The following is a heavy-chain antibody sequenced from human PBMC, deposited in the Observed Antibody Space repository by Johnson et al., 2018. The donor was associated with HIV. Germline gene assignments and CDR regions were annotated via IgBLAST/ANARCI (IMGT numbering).Heavy chain of an antibody. J-gene: IGHJ3*02. CDR3: AKDGYSYVFDAFDI. D-gene: IGHD5-18*01. CDR1: GFTFDDYA. CDR2: ISWNSGSI. Sequence: VQLVESGGGLVQPGRSLRLSCAASGFTFDDYAMHWVRPAPGQGLEWVSGISWNSGSIGYADSVKGRFTISRDNAKSSLYLQMNSLRAEDTALYYCAKDGYSYVFDAFDIWGQGKMVTVSS. V-gene: IGHV3-9*01.